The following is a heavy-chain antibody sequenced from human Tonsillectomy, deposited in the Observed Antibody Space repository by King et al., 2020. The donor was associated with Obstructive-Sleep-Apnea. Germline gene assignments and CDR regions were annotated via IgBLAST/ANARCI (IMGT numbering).Heavy chain of an antibody. V-gene: IGHV3-30*02. J-gene: IGHJ6*02. CDR2: VRYDGTND. D-gene: IGHD4-23*01. CDR1: GFTFSSYG. CDR3: AKDLVTLSHPYYYYYALDV. Sequence: VQLVESGGGVVQPGGSLRLSCAASGFTFSSYGMHWVRQAPGKGLEWVACVRYDGTNDYYADSVKGRFTISRDNSQNTLYLQMSSLRAEDTAVYYCAKDLVTLSHPYYYYYALDVWGQGTTVTVSS.